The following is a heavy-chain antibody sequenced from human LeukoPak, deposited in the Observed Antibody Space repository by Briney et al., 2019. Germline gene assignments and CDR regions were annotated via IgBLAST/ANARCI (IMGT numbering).Heavy chain of an antibody. CDR2: IIPIFGTA. Sequence: SVKVSCKASGGTFSSYAISWVRQAPGQGLEWMGGIIPIFGTANYAQKFQGRVTITADESTSTAYMELSSLRSEDTAVYYCARALSRFGELLFTDAFDIRGQGTMVTVSS. D-gene: IGHD3-10*01. CDR3: ARALSRFGELLFTDAFDI. J-gene: IGHJ3*02. CDR1: GGTFSSYA. V-gene: IGHV1-69*13.